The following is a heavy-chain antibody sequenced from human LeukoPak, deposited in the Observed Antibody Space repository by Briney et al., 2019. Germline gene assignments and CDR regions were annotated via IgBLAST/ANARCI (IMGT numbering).Heavy chain of an antibody. V-gene: IGHV4-34*01. Sequence: SETLSLTCAVYGGSFSGYYWSWIRQPPGKGLEWIGEINHSGSTNYNPSLKSRVTISVDTSKNQFSLKLYSVTAADTAVYYCVRGPYYYDRSGYYSKVFDYWGQGTLVTVSS. CDR1: GGSFSGYY. J-gene: IGHJ4*02. CDR2: INHSGST. CDR3: VRGPYYYDRSGYYSKVFDY. D-gene: IGHD3-22*01.